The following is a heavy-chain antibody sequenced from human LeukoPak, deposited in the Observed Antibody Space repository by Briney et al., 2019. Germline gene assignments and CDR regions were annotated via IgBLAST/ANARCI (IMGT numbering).Heavy chain of an antibody. CDR3: ARVVIGVKGFDP. CDR2: IYHSGST. J-gene: IGHJ5*02. D-gene: IGHD2/OR15-2a*01. V-gene: IGHV4-30-2*01. Sequence: SSETLSLTCAVSGGSISSGGYSWSWIRQPPGKGLEWIGYIYHSGSTYYNPSLKSRVTISVDRSKNQFSLKLSSVTAADTAVYYCARVVIGVKGFDPWGQGTLVTVSS. CDR1: GGSISSGGYS.